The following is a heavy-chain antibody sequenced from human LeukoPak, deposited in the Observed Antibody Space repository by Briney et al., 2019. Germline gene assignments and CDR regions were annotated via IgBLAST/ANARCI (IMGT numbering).Heavy chain of an antibody. Sequence: GGSLRLSCAASGFTFSSYWMSWVRQAPGKGLEWVANIKQDGSEKYYVDSVKGRFTISRDNAKNSLYLQMNSLRAEDTAVYYCARAPYDSSGYYHFYYYYYMDVWGKGTTVTVSS. CDR2: IKQDGSEK. J-gene: IGHJ6*03. CDR3: ARAPYDSSGYYHFYYYYYMDV. CDR1: GFTFSSYW. D-gene: IGHD3-22*01. V-gene: IGHV3-7*01.